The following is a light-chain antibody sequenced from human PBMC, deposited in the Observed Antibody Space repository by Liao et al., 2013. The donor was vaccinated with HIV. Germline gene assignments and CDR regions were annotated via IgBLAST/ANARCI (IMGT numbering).Light chain of an antibody. CDR2: QDN. CDR3: QAGDSSTSYV. CDR1: KLATKY. V-gene: IGLV3-1*01. J-gene: IGLJ1*01. Sequence: SDLTQPPSVSVSPGQTATISCSGDKLATKYVSWYQQKAGQSPVLVIYQDNKRPFGIPERFSGSNSGNTATLTINGTQAMDEADYYCQAGDSSTSYVFGTGTKVTVL.